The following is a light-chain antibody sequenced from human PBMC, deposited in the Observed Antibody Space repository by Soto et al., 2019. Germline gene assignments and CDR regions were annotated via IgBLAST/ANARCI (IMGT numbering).Light chain of an antibody. J-gene: IGLJ2*01. CDR3: QVWESSSDHVV. CDR1: NIGSKS. V-gene: IGLV3-21*01. CDR2: YDS. Sequence: SYELTQPPSVSVAPGKTARITCGGNNIGSKSVHWYQQKPGQAPVLVIYYDSDRPSGIPERFSGSNSGNTATLTISRVEAGDEADYYCQVWESSSDHVVFGVGTKVTVL.